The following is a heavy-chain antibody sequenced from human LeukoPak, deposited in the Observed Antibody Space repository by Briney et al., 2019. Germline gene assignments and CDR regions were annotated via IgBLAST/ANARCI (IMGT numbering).Heavy chain of an antibody. V-gene: IGHV3-23*01. CDR2: ISGSGGST. D-gene: IGHD2-15*01. CDR3: AKAAPHSDLDAGSTLDY. Sequence: QTGGSLRLSCAASGFTFSSYAMSWVRQAPGKGLEWVSAISGSGGSTYYADSVKGRFTISRDNSKNTLYLQMNSLRAEDTAVYYCAKAAPHSDLDAGSTLDYWGQGTLVTVSS. J-gene: IGHJ4*02. CDR1: GFTFSSYA.